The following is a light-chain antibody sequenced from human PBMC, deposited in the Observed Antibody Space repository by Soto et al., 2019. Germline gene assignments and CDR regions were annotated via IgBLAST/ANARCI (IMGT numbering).Light chain of an antibody. J-gene: IGKJ4*01. CDR2: AAS. CDR1: QNIKTY. V-gene: IGKV1-39*01. Sequence: DIQLTQSPSPLSASVGDRITITCRASQNIKTYLNWYRQRPGKAPELLIYAASRLQVGVPSRFSGDGSGTEFSLTISQLQPEDFGTYFCHQSYAMPLTFGGGTKV. CDR3: HQSYAMPLT.